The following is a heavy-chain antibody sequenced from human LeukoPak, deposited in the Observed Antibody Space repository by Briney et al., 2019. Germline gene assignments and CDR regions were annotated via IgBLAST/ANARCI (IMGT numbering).Heavy chain of an antibody. D-gene: IGHD2-15*01. J-gene: IGHJ4*02. V-gene: IGHV3-30*02. Sequence: GGSQRLSCAASGFTISTYGMHWVRQAPGKGLEWVAFIRYDGNNIRYADSVKGRFTISRDNSRDTLYLQMNSLRAEDTAAYYCATNLEYCSGGSCYSTPFDCWGQGTLVTVSS. CDR3: ATNLEYCSGGSCYSTPFDC. CDR2: IRYDGNNI. CDR1: GFTISTYG.